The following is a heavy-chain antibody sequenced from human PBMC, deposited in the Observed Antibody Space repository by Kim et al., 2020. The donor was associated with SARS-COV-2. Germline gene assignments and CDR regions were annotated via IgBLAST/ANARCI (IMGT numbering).Heavy chain of an antibody. Sequence: YAQGFTGRFVFSLDTSVSTAYLQITSLKADDTAVYYCARHSSSGDYYFDYWGQGTLVTVSS. CDR3: ARHSSSGDYYFDY. V-gene: IGHV7-4-1*02. D-gene: IGHD4-17*01. J-gene: IGHJ4*02.